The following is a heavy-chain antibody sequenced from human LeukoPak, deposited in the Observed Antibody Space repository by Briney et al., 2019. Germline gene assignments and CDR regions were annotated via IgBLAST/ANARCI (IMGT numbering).Heavy chain of an antibody. Sequence: PSETLSLTCAVYGGSFSGYYWSWIRQPPGKGLEWIGYIYYSGSTNYNPSLKSRVTISVDTSKNQFSLKLSSVTAADTAVYYCARHPVTTGFYYYYGMDVWGQGTTVTVSS. CDR1: GGSFSGYY. V-gene: IGHV4-59*08. CDR3: ARHPVTTGFYYYYGMDV. J-gene: IGHJ6*02. D-gene: IGHD4-17*01. CDR2: IYYSGST.